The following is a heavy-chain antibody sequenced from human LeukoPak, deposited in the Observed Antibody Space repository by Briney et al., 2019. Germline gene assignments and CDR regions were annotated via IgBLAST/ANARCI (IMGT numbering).Heavy chain of an antibody. CDR1: GGSISSGSYY. Sequence: PSETLSLTCTVSGGSISSGSYYWSWIRQPAGKGLEWIGRIYTSGSTNYNPSLKSRVTISVDTSKNQFSLKLSSVTAADTAVYYCARELRATGLYYYYYMDVWGKGTTVTISS. D-gene: IGHD3-9*01. CDR2: IYTSGST. V-gene: IGHV4-61*02. J-gene: IGHJ6*03. CDR3: ARELRATGLYYYYYMDV.